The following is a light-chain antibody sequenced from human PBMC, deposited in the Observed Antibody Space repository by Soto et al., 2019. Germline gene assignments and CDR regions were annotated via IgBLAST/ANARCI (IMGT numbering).Light chain of an antibody. J-gene: IGKJ5*01. CDR1: QAISGNY. CDR2: GAS. Sequence: EIVLQQSPGTLSLSPGEGSSLSCRARQAISGNYLAWYQHKPGQAPRLLMYGASSRATGIPDRFSGSGSGTDFTLTISRLEPEDFAVYYCQQYGSSPPITVGQGTRLEIK. V-gene: IGKV3-20*01. CDR3: QQYGSSPPIT.